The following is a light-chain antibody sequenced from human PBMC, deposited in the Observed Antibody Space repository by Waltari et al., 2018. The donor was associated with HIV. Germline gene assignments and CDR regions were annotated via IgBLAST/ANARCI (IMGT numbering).Light chain of an antibody. J-gene: IGLJ2*01. CDR3: SSYTSFSTVL. V-gene: IGLV2-23*03. CDR2: EGN. Sequence: QSALTQPASVSGSPGQSITISCTGSSSDVGTYSLVSWYQHHPGKAPKLMIYEGNKRPSGVSNRFYGSKSGNTASLTISGLQAEDEADYYCSSYTSFSTVLFGGGTKLTVL. CDR1: SSDVGTYSL.